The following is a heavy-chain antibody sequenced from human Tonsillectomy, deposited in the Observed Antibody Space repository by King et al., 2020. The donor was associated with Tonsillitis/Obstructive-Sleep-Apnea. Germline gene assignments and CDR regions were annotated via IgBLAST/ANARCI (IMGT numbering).Heavy chain of an antibody. CDR1: GGSISRNNYY. CDR2: IYYSGTT. D-gene: IGHD2-8*02. Sequence: QLQESGPGLVKPSETLSLTCTVSGGSISRNNYYWAWIRQPPGKGLEWIATIYYSGTTYYNPSLKSRVTISVNTSRDQFSLKLTSVTAADTAVYYCSRYCSGANCPYYFDYWGQGTLVTVSS. J-gene: IGHJ4*02. CDR3: SRYCSGANCPYYFDY. V-gene: IGHV4-39*01.